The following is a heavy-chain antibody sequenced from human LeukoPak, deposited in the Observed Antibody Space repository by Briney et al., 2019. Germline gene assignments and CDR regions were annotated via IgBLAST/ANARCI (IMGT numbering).Heavy chain of an antibody. J-gene: IGHJ3*02. D-gene: IGHD5-24*01. Sequence: SVKVSCKASRGTFSNYAISWVRQAPGQGLEWMGGIIPIFGTANYAQKFQGRVTITADESTYMELSSLRYEDTAVYYCAREWADGFDIWGQGTIVTVSS. V-gene: IGHV1-69*13. CDR2: IIPIFGTA. CDR1: RGTFSNYA. CDR3: AREWADGFDI.